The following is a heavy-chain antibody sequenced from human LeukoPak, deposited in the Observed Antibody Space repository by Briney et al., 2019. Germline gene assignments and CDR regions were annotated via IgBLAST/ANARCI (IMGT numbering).Heavy chain of an antibody. CDR2: ISWNSGSI. Sequence: GRSLRLSCAASGFTLDDFAMHWVRQAPGKGLEWVSGISWNSGSIDYADSVKGRFTISRDNAKNSLYLQMNSLRAEDTALYYCAKEHSSGGGLPDYWGQGTLVTVSS. J-gene: IGHJ4*02. V-gene: IGHV3-9*01. CDR1: GFTLDDFA. CDR3: AKEHSSGGGLPDY. D-gene: IGHD1-26*01.